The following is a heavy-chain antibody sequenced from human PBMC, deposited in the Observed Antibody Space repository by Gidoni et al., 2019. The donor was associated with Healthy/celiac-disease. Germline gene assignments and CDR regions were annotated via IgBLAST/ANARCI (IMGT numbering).Heavy chain of an antibody. J-gene: IGHJ3*02. CDR3: DRDRQDTDMVNTDAFDI. CDR1: GYTFTSYY. V-gene: IGHV1-46*03. CDR2: INPSGGST. D-gene: IGHD5-18*01. Sequence: VLLFQSAAYLKKLSASVKVSCTPSGYTFTSYYMHWVRPAPGQGLEWMGIINPSGGSTSYAQKFQGRVTMTRDTSTSKVYMELRSLRSEETAVYYCDRDRQDTDMVNTDAFDIWGQGTMVTVSS.